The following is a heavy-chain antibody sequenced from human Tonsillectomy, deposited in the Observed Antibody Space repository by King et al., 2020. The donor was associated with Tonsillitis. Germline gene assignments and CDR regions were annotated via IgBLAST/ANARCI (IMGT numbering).Heavy chain of an antibody. V-gene: IGHV4-59*08. CDR2: IYYSGST. Sequence: QLQESGPGLVKPSETLSLTCTVSGDSISSYYWSWIRQPPGKGLEWIGYIYYSGSTDYTPSLKSRVTISLDTSKNQFSLNLDSVTAADTAVYYCARHEDYGAVRVWGQGTTVTVS. D-gene: IGHD4-17*01. CDR3: ARHEDYGAVRV. J-gene: IGHJ6*02. CDR1: GDSISSYY.